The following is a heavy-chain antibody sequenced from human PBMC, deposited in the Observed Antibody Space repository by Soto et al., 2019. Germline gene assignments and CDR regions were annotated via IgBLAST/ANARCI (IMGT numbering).Heavy chain of an antibody. CDR3: DREGAVPGPDFEN. D-gene: IGHD6-19*01. J-gene: IGHJ4*02. CDR2: TRNKGNSYTT. V-gene: IGHV3-72*01. CDR1: GFSFSDHY. Sequence: EVQLVESGGGLVQPGGSLRLSCVVSGFSFSDHYMNWVRQAPGKGLEWVGRTRNKGNSYTTEYAASVKDRFTISRDDSKNSLYLQMNSLTTEDTAVYYCDREGAVPGPDFENWGQGTLVTVSS.